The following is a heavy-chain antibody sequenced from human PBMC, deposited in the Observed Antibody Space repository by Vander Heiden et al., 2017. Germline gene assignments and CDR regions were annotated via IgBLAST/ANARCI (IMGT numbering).Heavy chain of an antibody. Sequence: QLVQSGAEVKKLGSSVKVSCKASGGTFSSYATRWVRPAPGPGLGWMGGIIPIFGTANYAQKFQGRVTITADECTGTAYMELGSLRSEDTAVCYCARDDPHCGGDCPSDYWGQGTLVTVSS. V-gene: IGHV1-69*01. J-gene: IGHJ4*02. CDR3: ARDDPHCGGDCPSDY. CDR1: GGTFSSYA. D-gene: IGHD2-21*02. CDR2: IIPIFGTA.